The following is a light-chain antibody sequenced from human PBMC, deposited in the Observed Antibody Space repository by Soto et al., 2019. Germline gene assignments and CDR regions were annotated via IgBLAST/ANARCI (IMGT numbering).Light chain of an antibody. CDR3: QQYYSTPLT. J-gene: IGKJ1*01. V-gene: IGKV4-1*01. CDR2: WAS. CDR1: QSVLYSSNNKNY. Sequence: DIVMTQSPDSLAVSLGERATTNCKSSQSVLYSSNNKNYLAWYQQKPGQPPKLLIYWASTRESGVPDRFSGSGSGTDFTLTISSLQAEDVAVYYCQQYYSTPLTFGQGTKVDI.